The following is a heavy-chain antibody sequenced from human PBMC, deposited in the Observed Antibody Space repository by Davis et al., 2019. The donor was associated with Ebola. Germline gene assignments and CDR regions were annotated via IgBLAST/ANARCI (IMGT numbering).Heavy chain of an antibody. V-gene: IGHV4-39*07. CDR1: GGSISSSSYY. CDR2: INHSGST. D-gene: IGHD2-21*01. J-gene: IGHJ4*02. Sequence: MPSETLSLTCTVSGGSISSSSYYWSWIRQPPGKGLEWIGEINHSGSTNYNPSLKSRVTISVDTSKNQFSLKLSSVTAADTAVYYCARVRRGGDYFDYWGQGTLVTVSS. CDR3: ARVRRGGDYFDY.